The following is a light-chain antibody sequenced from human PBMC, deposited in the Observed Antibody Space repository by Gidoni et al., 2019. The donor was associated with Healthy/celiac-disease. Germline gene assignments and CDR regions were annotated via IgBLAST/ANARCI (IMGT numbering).Light chain of an antibody. J-gene: IGLJ3*02. CDR3: QSYDSSNHWV. CDR1: SGSIASNY. V-gene: IGLV6-57*02. Sequence: NFMLTQPHSVSESPGKTVTISCTVSSGSIASNYVQWYQQRPGSAPTTVIYEDNQRPSGVPDRFSGSIDSSSNSASLTSSGLKTEDEADYYCQSYDSSNHWVFGGGTKLTVL. CDR2: EDN.